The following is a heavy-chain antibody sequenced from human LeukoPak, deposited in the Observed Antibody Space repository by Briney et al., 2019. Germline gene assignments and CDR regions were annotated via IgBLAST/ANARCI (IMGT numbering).Heavy chain of an antibody. D-gene: IGHD2-15*01. Sequence: PGGSLRLSCASSGFTFNSYEMNWVRQAPGKGPKWVSYISNRGTTIYYADSVRGRFTISRDNAKNSLYLQMNSLRAEDTAIYYCASYIVETLDYWGQGTLVTVSS. CDR1: GFTFNSYE. CDR3: ASYIVETLDY. CDR2: ISNRGTTI. V-gene: IGHV3-48*03. J-gene: IGHJ4*02.